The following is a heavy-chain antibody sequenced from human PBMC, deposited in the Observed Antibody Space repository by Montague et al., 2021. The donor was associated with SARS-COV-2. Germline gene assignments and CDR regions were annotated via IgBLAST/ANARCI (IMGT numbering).Heavy chain of an antibody. D-gene: IGHD2-15*01. CDR1: GGSFSGFY. J-gene: IGHJ5*02. Sequence: SETPSLTCAVYGGSFSGFYWSWIRQSPGKGLEWIGEINHSGSTNYNPSLKNQVTMSVDTSKKEFSLHLRSVTAAEAGVYYCGPLGHCSGEDCYAWSQGTLVTVSS. CDR2: INHSGST. V-gene: IGHV4-34*01. CDR3: GPLGHCSGEDCYA.